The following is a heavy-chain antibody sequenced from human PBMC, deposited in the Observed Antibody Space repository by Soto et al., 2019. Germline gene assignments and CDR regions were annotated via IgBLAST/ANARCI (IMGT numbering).Heavy chain of an antibody. J-gene: IGHJ3*02. CDR1: GGSISSGGYY. Sequence: SETLSLTCTVSGGSISSGGYYWSWIRQHPGKGLEWIGYIYYSGSTNYNPSLKSRVTISIDTPKNQFSLKLSSVTAADTVLYFCATSYDSTGRDAFDIWGQGTMVTVSS. CDR2: IYYSGST. CDR3: ATSYDSTGRDAFDI. D-gene: IGHD3-22*01. V-gene: IGHV4-61*08.